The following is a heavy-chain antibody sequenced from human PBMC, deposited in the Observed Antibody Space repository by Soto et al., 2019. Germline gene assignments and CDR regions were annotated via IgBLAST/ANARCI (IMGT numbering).Heavy chain of an antibody. V-gene: IGHV1-69*13. CDR2: IIPMFGTS. J-gene: IGHJ6*02. CDR1: GGTFSNCA. CDR3: ARGVRTGFYGMDV. D-gene: IGHD3-10*01. Sequence: SVKVSCKASGGTFSNCAISWVRQAPGQGLEWVGGIIPMFGTSNYAQNFQGRVSITADESTSTAYMELSSLRSEDTAVYYCARGVRTGFYGMDVWGQGTTVTVSS.